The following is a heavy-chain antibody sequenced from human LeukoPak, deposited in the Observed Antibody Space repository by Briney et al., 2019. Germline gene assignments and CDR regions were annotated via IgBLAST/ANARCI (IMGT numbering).Heavy chain of an antibody. V-gene: IGHV3-11*04. CDR2: ISSSAGTI. Sequence: GGSLRLSCAASGFTFRDYYMSWIRQAPGKGLEWMSYISSSAGTIHYVDSVKGRFTISRDNAKNSLYLQMDSLRAEDTAVYYCTTSVTRRRLDWFIDRWGRGTLVSASS. D-gene: IGHD4-17*01. J-gene: IGHJ2*01. CDR1: GFTFRDYY. CDR3: TTSVTRRRLDWFIDR.